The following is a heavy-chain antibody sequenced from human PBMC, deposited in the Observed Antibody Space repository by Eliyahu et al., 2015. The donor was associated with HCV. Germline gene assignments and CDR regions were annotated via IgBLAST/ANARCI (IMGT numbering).Heavy chain of an antibody. D-gene: IGHD6-13*01. Sequence: QVQLVQSGAEVKKPGASVXVSCKVSGYTLXELSMHWVRQAPGKGLEWMGGFDPEDGETIYAQKFQGRVTMTEDTSTDTAYMELSSLRSEDTAVYYCATDAYSSSWYWGGAVYWGQGTLVTVSS. CDR3: ATDAYSSSWYWGGAVY. CDR1: GYTLXELS. J-gene: IGHJ4*02. V-gene: IGHV1-24*01. CDR2: FDPEDGET.